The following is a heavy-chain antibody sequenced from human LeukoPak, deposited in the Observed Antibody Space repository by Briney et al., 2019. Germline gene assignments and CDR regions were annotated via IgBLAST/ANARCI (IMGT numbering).Heavy chain of an antibody. D-gene: IGHD1-1*01. J-gene: IGHJ4*02. V-gene: IGHV1-69*13. Sequence: SVKVSCKAPGGTFSSYAISWVRQAPGQGLEWVGGIIPIFGTANYAQKFQGRVTITADESTSTAYMELSSLRSEDTAVYYCARDQGNGGFDYWGQGTLVTVSS. CDR3: ARDQGNGGFDY. CDR2: IIPIFGTA. CDR1: GGTFSSYA.